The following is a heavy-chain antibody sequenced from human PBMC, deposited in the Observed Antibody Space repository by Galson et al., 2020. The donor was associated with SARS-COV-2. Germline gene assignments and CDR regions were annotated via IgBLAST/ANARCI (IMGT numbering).Heavy chain of an antibody. V-gene: IGHV2-5*02. J-gene: IGHJ5*02. CDR1: GFSLSTSGVG. Sequence: SGPTLVKPTQTLTLTCTFSGFSLSTSGVGVGWIRQPPGKALEWLALIYWDDDKRYSPSLKSRLSITKDTSKNQVVLTMTNMDPVDTATYYCAHKVVVVGKLGFDPWGQGTLVTVSS. CDR3: AHKVVVVGKLGFDP. CDR2: IYWDDDK. D-gene: IGHD3-22*01.